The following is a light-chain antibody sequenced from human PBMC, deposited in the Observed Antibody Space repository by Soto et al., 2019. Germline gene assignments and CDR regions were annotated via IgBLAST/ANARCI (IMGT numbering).Light chain of an antibody. CDR1: QTVASY. CDR3: QQRSNWPFT. CDR2: DVS. Sequence: EIVLTQSPATLSLSPGERATLSCRASQTVASYLAWYQQKPGLAPRLLIYDVSPRATGIPARFSGSGSGTDFTLTISSLDPEDFAVYYCQQRSNWPFTFGPGTKLDIK. V-gene: IGKV3-11*01. J-gene: IGKJ3*01.